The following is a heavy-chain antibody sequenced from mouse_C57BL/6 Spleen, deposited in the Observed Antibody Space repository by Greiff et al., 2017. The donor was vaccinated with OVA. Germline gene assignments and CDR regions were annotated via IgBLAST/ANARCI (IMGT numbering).Heavy chain of an antibody. CDR2: INPNNGGT. J-gene: IGHJ2*01. CDR1: GYTFTDYN. V-gene: IGHV1-22*01. Sequence: EVQLVESGPELVKPGASVKMSCKASGYTFTDYNMHWVKQSHGKSLEWIGYINPNNGGTSYNQKFKGKATLTVNKSSSTAYMELRSLTSEDSAVYYCARLDFSYYSNYLDYWGQGTTLTVSS. D-gene: IGHD2-5*01. CDR3: ARLDFSYYSNYLDY.